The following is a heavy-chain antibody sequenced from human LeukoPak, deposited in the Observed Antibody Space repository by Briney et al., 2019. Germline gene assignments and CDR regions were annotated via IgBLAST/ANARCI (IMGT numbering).Heavy chain of an antibody. CDR1: GGSISSYF. CDR3: ARSRAFNSGAFDP. D-gene: IGHD1-26*01. V-gene: IGHV4-59*01. Sequence: SETLSLTCSVSGGSISSYFWSWVRQPPGKGLEWVGYIFYSGSPYYNPSLKSRVTISVDTSKNQFSLKLSSVTAADTAVYYCARSRAFNSGAFDPWGQGSLVTVSS. CDR2: IFYSGSP. J-gene: IGHJ5*02.